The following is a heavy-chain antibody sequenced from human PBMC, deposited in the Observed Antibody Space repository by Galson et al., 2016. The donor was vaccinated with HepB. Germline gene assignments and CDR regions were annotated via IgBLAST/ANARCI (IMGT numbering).Heavy chain of an antibody. J-gene: IGHJ6*02. D-gene: IGHD2-21*01. CDR2: IVVGSGKT. Sequence: SVKVSCKASGFIFTSPAMQWVRQARGQRLEWIGRIVVGSGKTNYAQKFQERVTITRDMSTTTASLELTSLRSEDTAVYYCAASPNSHYSHMEVWGQGTTVTASS. CDR3: AASPNSHYSHMEV. CDR1: GFIFTSPA. V-gene: IGHV1-58*02.